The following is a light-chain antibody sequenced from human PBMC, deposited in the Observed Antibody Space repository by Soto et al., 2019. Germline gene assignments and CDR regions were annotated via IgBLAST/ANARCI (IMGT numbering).Light chain of an antibody. J-gene: IGKJ1*01. CDR2: GAS. CDR3: QQYVSSPPT. Sequence: EIVVTQSPGTLSLSPGARATLSCRASQSVSSSYLAWYQQKPGQAPRLLIYGASSRATGIPDRFSGSGSGTDFTLTISRLEPEDFAVYYCQQYVSSPPTFGQGTKVDI. CDR1: QSVSSSY. V-gene: IGKV3-20*01.